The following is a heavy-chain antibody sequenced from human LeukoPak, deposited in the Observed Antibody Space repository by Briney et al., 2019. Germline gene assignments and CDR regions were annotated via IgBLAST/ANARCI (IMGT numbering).Heavy chain of an antibody. CDR1: GFTFSSYW. CDR3: AKDRRGYYYDSSGYYFDY. V-gene: IGHV3-30*02. Sequence: GGSLRLSCAASGFTFSSYWMSWVRQAPGKGLEWVAFIRYDGSNKYYADSVKGRFTISRDNSKNTLYLQMNSLRAEDTAVYYCAKDRRGYYYDSSGYYFDYWGQGTLVTVSS. J-gene: IGHJ4*02. D-gene: IGHD3-22*01. CDR2: IRYDGSNK.